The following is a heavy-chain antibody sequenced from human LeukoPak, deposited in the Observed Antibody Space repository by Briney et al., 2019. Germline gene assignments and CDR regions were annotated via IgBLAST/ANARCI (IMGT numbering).Heavy chain of an antibody. CDR2: IYYSGST. J-gene: IGHJ4*02. CDR3: ARDPHYYDSS. Sequence: SETLSLTCTVSGGSISSSSYYWGWIRQPPGKGLEWIGSIYYSGSTYYNPSLKSRVTISVDTSKNQFSLKLSSVTAAGTAVYYCARDPHYYDSSWGQGTLVTVSS. CDR1: GGSISSSSYY. D-gene: IGHD3-22*01. V-gene: IGHV4-39*07.